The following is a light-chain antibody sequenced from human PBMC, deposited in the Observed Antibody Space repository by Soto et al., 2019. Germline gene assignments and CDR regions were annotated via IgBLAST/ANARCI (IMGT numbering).Light chain of an antibody. V-gene: IGKV1D-12*01. CDR3: HQANSFPYT. J-gene: IGKJ2*01. Sequence: DIQMTQSPSSVSASVGDRVTITCRASQGIGSWLAWYQQKPGKAPKLLIYAASSLQGAVPSRFSGRGSETDFTLTISSLQPEDYATYYCHQANSFPYTFGQGTKLEIK. CDR2: AAS. CDR1: QGIGSW.